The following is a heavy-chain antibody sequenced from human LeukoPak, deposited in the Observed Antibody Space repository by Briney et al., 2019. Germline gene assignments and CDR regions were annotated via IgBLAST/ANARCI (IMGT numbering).Heavy chain of an antibody. D-gene: IGHD3-16*02. J-gene: IGHJ4*02. Sequence: GASVKVSCKASGYTFTSYPINWVRQAPGQGLEWMGWINTNTGDPTYAQGFTGRFVFSLDTSVSTAYLHISSLKAEDTAIYYCARAFDYIWGSYRYTPYWGQGTLVTVSS. CDR2: INTNTGDP. CDR1: GYTFTSYP. CDR3: ARAFDYIWGSYRYTPY. V-gene: IGHV7-4-1*02.